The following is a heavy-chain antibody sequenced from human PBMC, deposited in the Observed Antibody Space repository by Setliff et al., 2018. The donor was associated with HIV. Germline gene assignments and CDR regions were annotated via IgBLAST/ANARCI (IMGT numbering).Heavy chain of an antibody. V-gene: IGHV4-59*01. CDR2: IYYSGST. CDR1: GGSISSYY. CDR3: ARGGYSSKWYSWFDP. Sequence: SETLSLTCTVSGGSISSYYWSWIRQPPGKGLEWIGYIYYSGSTKYNPSLKSRVTISADTSKNQFSLKLSSVTAADTAVYYCARGGYSSKWYSWFDPWGQGTLVTVSS. D-gene: IGHD2-2*01. J-gene: IGHJ5*01.